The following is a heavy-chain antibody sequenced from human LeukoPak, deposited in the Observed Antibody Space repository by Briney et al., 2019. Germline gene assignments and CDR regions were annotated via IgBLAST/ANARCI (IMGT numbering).Heavy chain of an antibody. J-gene: IGHJ4*02. Sequence: SETLSLTCAVYGGSFSGYYWSWIRQPPGKGLEWIGEINHSGSTNYNPSLKSRVTISVDTSKNQFSLKLSSVTAADTAVYYCARYAEEGSSWGLDYWGQGTLVTVSS. D-gene: IGHD6-13*01. V-gene: IGHV4-34*01. CDR2: INHSGST. CDR3: ARYAEEGSSWGLDY. CDR1: GGSFSGYY.